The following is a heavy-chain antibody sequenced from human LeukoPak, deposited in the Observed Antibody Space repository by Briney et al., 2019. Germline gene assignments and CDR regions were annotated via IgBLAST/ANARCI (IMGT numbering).Heavy chain of an antibody. V-gene: IGHV3-15*01. J-gene: IGHJ4*02. CDR2: IKSKTDGGTT. Sequence: GSLRLSCAASGFTFSHAWRSWVRQAPGKGLEWVGRIKSKTDGGTTDYAAPVKGRVTISRDDSKNTLYLQMNSLKSEDTAVYYWTTDLTTDFDFWGQGTLVTVSS. CDR3: TTDLTTDFDF. D-gene: IGHD4-11*01. CDR1: GFTFSHAW.